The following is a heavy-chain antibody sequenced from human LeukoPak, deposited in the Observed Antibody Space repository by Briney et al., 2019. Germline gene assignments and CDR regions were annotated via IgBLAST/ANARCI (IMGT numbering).Heavy chain of an antibody. CDR2: INHSGST. CDR3: ARLKGVYSSSSGDY. CDR1: GGSISSSSYY. Sequence: SETLSLTCTVSGGSISSSSYYWGWIRQPPGKGLEWIGEINHSGSTNYNPSLKSRVTISVDTSKNQFSLKLSSVTAADTAVYYCARLKGVYSSSSGDYWGQRTLVTVSS. J-gene: IGHJ4*02. V-gene: IGHV4-39*07. D-gene: IGHD6-6*01.